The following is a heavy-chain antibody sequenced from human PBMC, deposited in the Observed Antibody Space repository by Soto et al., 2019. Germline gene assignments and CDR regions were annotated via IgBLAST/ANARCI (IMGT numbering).Heavy chain of an antibody. Sequence: SVKVSCKASGGTFSSYAISWVRQAPGQGLEWMGGIIPIFGTANYAQKFQGRVTITADESTSTAYMELSSLRSEDKAVYYCARDGDYSSSSGGFDSWGQGTLVTV. CDR2: IIPIFGTA. V-gene: IGHV1-69*13. CDR1: GGTFSSYA. J-gene: IGHJ4*02. D-gene: IGHD6-6*01. CDR3: ARDGDYSSSSGGFDS.